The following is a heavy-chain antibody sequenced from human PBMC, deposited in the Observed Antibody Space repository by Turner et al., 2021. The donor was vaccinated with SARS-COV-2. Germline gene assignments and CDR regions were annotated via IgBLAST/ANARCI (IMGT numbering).Heavy chain of an antibody. Sequence: DVQLLESGGGLVQPGGSLRLSCAASGFTFSSYAMSWVRQAPGKGLEWVTAISRSGGSTYYADPVTGRFTISRDNSKNTLYLQMNSLRAEDTAVYYCAKDRFFGVEQANWFDSWGQGTLVTVSS. J-gene: IGHJ5*01. D-gene: IGHD3-3*01. CDR3: AKDRFFGVEQANWFDS. CDR1: GFTFSSYA. V-gene: IGHV3-23*01. CDR2: ISRSGGST.